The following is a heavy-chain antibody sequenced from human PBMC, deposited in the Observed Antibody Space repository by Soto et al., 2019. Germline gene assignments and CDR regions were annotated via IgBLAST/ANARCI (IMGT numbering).Heavy chain of an antibody. D-gene: IGHD6-13*01. CDR3: AKDASGSWYGVYGMDV. Sequence: PGGSLRLSCAASGFTFDDYAMHWVRQAPGKGLEWVSGISWNSGSIGYADSVKGRFTISRDNAKNSLYLQMNSLRAEDTALYYCAKDASGSWYGVYGMDVWGQGTTVTVSS. J-gene: IGHJ6*02. CDR1: GFTFDDYA. V-gene: IGHV3-9*01. CDR2: ISWNSGSI.